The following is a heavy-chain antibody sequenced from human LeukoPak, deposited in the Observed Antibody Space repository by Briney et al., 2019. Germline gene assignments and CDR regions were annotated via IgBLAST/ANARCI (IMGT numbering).Heavy chain of an antibody. D-gene: IGHD3-3*01. V-gene: IGHV4-59*01. CDR3: ARAVPSITIFGVDLGAFDI. J-gene: IGHJ3*02. CDR1: GGSISSYY. CDR2: IYYSGST. Sequence: SETLSLTCTVSGGSISSYYWSWIRQPPGKGLEWIGYIYYSGSTNYNPSLKSRVTISVDTSKNQFSLKLSSVTAAGTAVYYCARAVPSITIFGVDLGAFDIWGQGTMVTVSS.